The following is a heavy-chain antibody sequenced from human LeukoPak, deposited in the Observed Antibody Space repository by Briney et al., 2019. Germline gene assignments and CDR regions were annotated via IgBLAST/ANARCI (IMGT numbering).Heavy chain of an antibody. CDR1: GFTFDDYA. CDR3: KQKTAYEILTGYLYD. V-gene: IGHV3-9*01. J-gene: IGHJ4*02. CDR2: ISWNSGSI. Sequence: PGMSLRLSCAASGFTFDDYAMHWVRQAPWKGLDWVSGISWNSGSIGYAESVNGRFTISRDNAKNSLYLQMNSLRAEDTALYFFKQKTAYEILTGYLYDWGQGTLVTVSS. D-gene: IGHD3-9*01.